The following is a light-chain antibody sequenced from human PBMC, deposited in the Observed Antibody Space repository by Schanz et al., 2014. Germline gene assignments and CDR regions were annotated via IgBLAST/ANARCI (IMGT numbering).Light chain of an antibody. CDR1: QSITNW. J-gene: IGKJ1*01. CDR3: QQYNKWWT. Sequence: DIQMTQSPSTLSASVGDRVTITCRASQSITNWLAWYQQKPGKAPKVVIYKTSTLESGVPSRFSGSGSGTEFTLTISSLQSEDFAVYYCQQYNKWWTFGQGTKVEIK. V-gene: IGKV1-5*03. CDR2: KTS.